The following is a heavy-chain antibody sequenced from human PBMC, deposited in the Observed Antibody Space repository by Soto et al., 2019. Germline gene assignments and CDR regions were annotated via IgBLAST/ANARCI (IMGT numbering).Heavy chain of an antibody. D-gene: IGHD1-26*01. Sequence: GESLKISCQCSGYSFTSYWIGCVRQMPGKGLEWMGIIYPGDSDTRYSPSFQGQVTISADKSISTAYLQWSSLKASDTAMYYCAKVGSPGLVYYYYGMDVWGQGTTVTVSS. CDR1: GYSFTSYW. CDR3: AKVGSPGLVYYYYGMDV. J-gene: IGHJ6*02. CDR2: IYPGDSDT. V-gene: IGHV5-51*01.